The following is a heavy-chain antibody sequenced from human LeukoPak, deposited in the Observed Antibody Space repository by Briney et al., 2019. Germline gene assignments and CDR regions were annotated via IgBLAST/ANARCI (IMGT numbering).Heavy chain of an antibody. CDR1: GGSFSGYY. J-gene: IGHJ4*02. CDR2: INHSGST. Sequence: SETLSLTCAVYGGSFSGYYWSWIRQPPGKGLEWIGEINHSGSTNYNPSLKSRVTISVDTSKNQFSLKLSSATAADTAVYYCARGHSSGWSIDYWGQGTLVTVSS. D-gene: IGHD6-19*01. V-gene: IGHV4-34*01. CDR3: ARGHSSGWSIDY.